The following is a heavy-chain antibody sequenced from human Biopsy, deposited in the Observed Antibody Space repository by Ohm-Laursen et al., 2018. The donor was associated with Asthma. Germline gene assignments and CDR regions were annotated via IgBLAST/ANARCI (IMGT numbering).Heavy chain of an antibody. CDR1: GGTFSSYA. V-gene: IGHV1-46*01. Sequence: GASVKVSCKSSGGTFSSYAISWVRQAPGQGLEWMGRINPSGGSTSYAQKFQGRVTMTRDTSTSTVYMELSSLRSEDTAVYYCARAGALIVGATMGYWGQGTLVTVSS. D-gene: IGHD1-26*01. CDR3: ARAGALIVGATMGY. J-gene: IGHJ4*02. CDR2: INPSGGST.